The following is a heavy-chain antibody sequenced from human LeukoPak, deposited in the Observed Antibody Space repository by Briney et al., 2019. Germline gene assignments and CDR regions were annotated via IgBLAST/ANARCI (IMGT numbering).Heavy chain of an antibody. CDR3: ARDFSGYSGYDPSDY. J-gene: IGHJ4*02. D-gene: IGHD5-12*01. CDR1: GYTFTGYY. V-gene: IGHV1-2*02. Sequence: ASVKVSCKASGYTFTGYYMHWVRQAPGQGLEWMGWINPNSGGTNYAQKLQGRVTMTTDTSTSTAYMELRSLRSDDTAVYYCARDFSGYSGYDPSDYWGQGTLVTVSS. CDR2: INPNSGGT.